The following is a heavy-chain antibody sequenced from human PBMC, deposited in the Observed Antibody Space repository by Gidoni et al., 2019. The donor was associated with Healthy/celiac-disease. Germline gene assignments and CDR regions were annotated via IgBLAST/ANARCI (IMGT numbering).Heavy chain of an antibody. CDR3: AEPMTYYDFWSAYVA. Sequence: QVQLVESGGGVVQPGRSLRLSCVASGFTFSNYAMHWVRQAPGKGLEWVAVISYEGSKEYYADFVKGRFTISRDNSKNTLYLQMNSLRPEDTAVYYCAEPMTYYDFWSAYVAWGQGTLVTVSS. J-gene: IGHJ5*02. CDR1: GFTFSNYA. CDR2: ISYEGSKE. V-gene: IGHV3-30-3*01. D-gene: IGHD3-3*01.